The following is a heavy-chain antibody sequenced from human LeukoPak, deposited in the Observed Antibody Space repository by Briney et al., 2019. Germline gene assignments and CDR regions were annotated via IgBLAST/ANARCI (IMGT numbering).Heavy chain of an antibody. J-gene: IGHJ3*02. CDR1: GFTFSSYG. CDR3: ERGNYYGSAWGFDI. CDR2: IWHDGSNK. D-gene: IGHD3-10*01. V-gene: IGHV3-33*01. Sequence: GGSLTLSCAASGFTFSSYGMHGVRQAPGKGLEGVAVIWHDGSNKYYAVSVKGRFTISRDNSKNTLYLQMNSLGAEDTAVYYCERGNYYGSAWGFDIWGQGTMVTVSS.